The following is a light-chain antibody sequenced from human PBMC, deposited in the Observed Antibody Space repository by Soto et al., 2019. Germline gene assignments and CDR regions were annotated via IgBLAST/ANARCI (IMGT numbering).Light chain of an antibody. V-gene: IGLV4-69*01. J-gene: IGLJ2*01. CDR2: LNSDGSH. Sequence: QPVLTQSPSASPSLGASVKLTCTLSSGHSTYNIAWHKQQPEKGPRNLMNLNSDGSHTKGDGIPERFSGSRSEAERYLTISSLQSEDEADYYCQTWGTGYVVFGGGTKLTVL. CDR1: SGHSTYN. CDR3: QTWGTGYVV.